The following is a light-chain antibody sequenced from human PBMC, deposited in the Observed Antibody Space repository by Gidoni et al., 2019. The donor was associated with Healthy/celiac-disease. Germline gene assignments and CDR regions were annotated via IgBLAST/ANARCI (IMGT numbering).Light chain of an antibody. CDR1: QSVSSY. V-gene: IGKV3-11*01. CDR2: DAS. CDR3: QQRSNWWT. Sequence: EIVLTPSPATLSLSPGERATLSCRASQSVSSYLAWYQQKPGQAPRLLSYDASNRATGIPARFSGSGSGTDFTLTISSLEPDDFAVYYCQQRSNWWTFGQXTKVEIK. J-gene: IGKJ1*01.